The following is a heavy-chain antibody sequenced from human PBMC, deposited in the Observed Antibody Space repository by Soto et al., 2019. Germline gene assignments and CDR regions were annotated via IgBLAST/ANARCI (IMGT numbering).Heavy chain of an antibody. CDR2: IKQDGSEK. V-gene: IGHV3-7*01. CDR3: ARECSGGSCYDAFDI. CDR1: GFTFSSYW. J-gene: IGHJ3*02. D-gene: IGHD2-15*01. Sequence: LRLSCAASGFTFSSYWMSWVRQAPGKGLEWVANIKQDGSEKYYVDSVKGRFTISRDNAKNSLYLQMNSLRAEDTAVYYCARECSGGSCYDAFDIWGQGTMVTVS.